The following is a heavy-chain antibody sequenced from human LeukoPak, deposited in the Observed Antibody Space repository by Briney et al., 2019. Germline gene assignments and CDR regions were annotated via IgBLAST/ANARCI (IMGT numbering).Heavy chain of an antibody. CDR2: ISSSSSYI. CDR3: ARATNWASDI. V-gene: IGHV3-21*01. D-gene: IGHD1-1*01. Sequence: ETLSLTCAVYGGSFSGYYWSWIRQPPGKGLEWVSSISSSSSYIYYADSVKGRFTISRDNAKNSLYLQMNSLRAEDTAVYYCARATNWASDIWGQGTMVTVSS. CDR1: GGSFSGYY. J-gene: IGHJ3*02.